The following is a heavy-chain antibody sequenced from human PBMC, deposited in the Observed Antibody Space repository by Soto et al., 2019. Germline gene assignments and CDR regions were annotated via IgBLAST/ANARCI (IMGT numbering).Heavy chain of an antibody. D-gene: IGHD1-7*01. CDR3: ARDEASCSVNYPCFDY. Sequence: ASVKVSCKASGYTFVSYGVSWVRQAPGQGLEWMGWISSYNGNTNYALKLQGRVTMTTDTSTSTAYMEVRSLRSDDTAVYYCARDEASCSVNYPCFDYWGQGTMVTVSS. CDR1: GYTFVSYG. CDR2: ISSYNGNT. V-gene: IGHV1-18*01. J-gene: IGHJ4*02.